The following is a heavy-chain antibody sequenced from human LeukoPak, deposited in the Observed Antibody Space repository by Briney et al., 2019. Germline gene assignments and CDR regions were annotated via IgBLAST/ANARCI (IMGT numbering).Heavy chain of an antibody. J-gene: IGHJ4*02. D-gene: IGHD5-18*01. CDR1: GGSISSYY. Sequence: SETLSLTCTVSGGSISSYYWSWIRQPPGKGLEWIGYIYCSGSTNYNPSLKSRVTISVDTSKNQFSLKLSSVTAADTAVYYCARALDTAMGAFDYWGQGILVTVSS. CDR2: IYCSGST. CDR3: ARALDTAMGAFDY. V-gene: IGHV4-59*01.